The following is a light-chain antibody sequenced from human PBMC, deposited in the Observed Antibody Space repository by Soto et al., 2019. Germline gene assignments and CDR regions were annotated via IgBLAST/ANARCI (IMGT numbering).Light chain of an antibody. CDR1: SGHSSYA. Sequence: VLTQSPSASASLGASVKLTCTLSSGHSSYAIAWHQQQPEKGPRYLMKLNSDGSHNKGDGIPDRFSGSSSGAERYLTISSLQSEDEADYYCQTWGTGIGVFGGGTKLTVL. CDR3: QTWGTGIGV. J-gene: IGLJ3*02. CDR2: LNSDGSH. V-gene: IGLV4-69*01.